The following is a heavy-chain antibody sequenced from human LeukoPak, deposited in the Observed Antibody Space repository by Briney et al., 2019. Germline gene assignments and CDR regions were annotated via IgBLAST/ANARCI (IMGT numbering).Heavy chain of an antibody. Sequence: GGSLRLSCAASGFTFSSYNMNWVRQAPGKGLEWVSSITSDSRYMYYADSVKGRFTISRDNAKNSLYLQMNSLRAEDTAVYYCARDSRPNPLYCSSTSCRNPPDYWGQGTLVTVSS. D-gene: IGHD2-2*01. V-gene: IGHV3-21*01. CDR2: ITSDSRYM. J-gene: IGHJ4*02. CDR3: ARDSRPNPLYCSSTSCRNPPDY. CDR1: GFTFSSYN.